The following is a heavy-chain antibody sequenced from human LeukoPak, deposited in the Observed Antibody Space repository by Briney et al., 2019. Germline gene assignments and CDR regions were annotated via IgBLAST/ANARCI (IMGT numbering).Heavy chain of an antibody. CDR3: AREGVGYYYGSGSYSAIDY. V-gene: IGHV4-30-4*01. Sequence: SETLSLTCTVSGGSISSGDYYWSWIRQPPGKGLEWIGYIYYSGSTYYNPSLKSRVTISVDTSKNQFSLKLSSVTAADTAVYYCAREGVGYYYGSGSYSAIDYWGQGTLVTVSS. CDR1: GGSISSGDYY. CDR2: IYYSGST. D-gene: IGHD3-10*01. J-gene: IGHJ4*02.